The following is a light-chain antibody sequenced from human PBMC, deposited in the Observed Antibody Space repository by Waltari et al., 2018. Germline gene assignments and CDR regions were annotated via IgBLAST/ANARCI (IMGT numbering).Light chain of an antibody. V-gene: IGKV3-20*01. CDR3: QQFGGAPMYT. CDR1: RSVDNSH. J-gene: IGKJ2*01. CDR2: SAS. Sequence: EVVLTQSPDTLSLSPGERATLSCRASRSVDNSHFAWYQQKPGQAPRLLLYSASTRDTGVPDRISGSGAGTDFTLTINKVEAADSAVYYCQQFGGAPMYTFGQGTKVEI.